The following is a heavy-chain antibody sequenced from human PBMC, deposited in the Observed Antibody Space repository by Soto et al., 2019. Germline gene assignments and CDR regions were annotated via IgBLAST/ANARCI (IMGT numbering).Heavy chain of an antibody. J-gene: IGHJ4*02. D-gene: IGHD3-9*01. CDR3: AKDLGSGYRFDY. CDR1: GYTFLKYG. Sequence: QVQLVQSGPEVKKPGASVKVACKASGYTFLKYGINWVRQAPGQGLEWMGGIQTDNDHASFAQKFEGRVNMTTDTSTRTVYMELRDLSSDDTAVYYCAKDLGSGYRFDYWGQGTPVTVSS. V-gene: IGHV1-18*01. CDR2: IQTDNDHA.